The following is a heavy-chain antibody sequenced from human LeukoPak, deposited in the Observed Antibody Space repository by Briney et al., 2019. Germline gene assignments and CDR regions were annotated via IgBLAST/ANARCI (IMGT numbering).Heavy chain of an antibody. CDR1: GGSFSGYY. D-gene: IGHD4-17*01. Sequence: KSSETLSLTCAVYGGSFSGYYWSWIRQPPGKGLEWIGEINHSGSTNYNPSLKSRVTISVDTSKNQFSLKLSSVTAADTAVYYCARVAGGANDAFDIWGQGTMVTVSS. CDR3: ARVAGGANDAFDI. CDR2: INHSGST. J-gene: IGHJ3*02. V-gene: IGHV4-34*01.